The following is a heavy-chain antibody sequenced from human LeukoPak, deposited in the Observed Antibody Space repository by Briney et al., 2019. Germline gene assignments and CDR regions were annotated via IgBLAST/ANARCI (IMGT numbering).Heavy chain of an antibody. D-gene: IGHD3-22*01. Sequence: SVKVSCKASGGPFSSYAIIWTRQAPGQGLEWMGRIIPILGIENYAQKFQGRVTITADKSTSTAYMELSSLRSEDTAVYDCARVQLYYDSSGYYAAFDIWGQGTMVTVSS. CDR2: IIPILGIE. CDR1: GGPFSSYA. V-gene: IGHV1-69*04. CDR3: ARVQLYYDSSGYYAAFDI. J-gene: IGHJ3*02.